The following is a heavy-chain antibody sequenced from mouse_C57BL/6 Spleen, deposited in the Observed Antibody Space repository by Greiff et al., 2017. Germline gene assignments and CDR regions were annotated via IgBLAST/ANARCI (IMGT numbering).Heavy chain of an antibody. CDR3: TRRGLCLRRYYFDY. Sequence: VQLQQSGTVLARPGASVKMSCKTSGYTFTSYWMHWVKQRPGQGLEWIGAIYPGNSDTSYNQKFKGKAKLTAVTSASTAYMELSRLTNEDSAVYYVTRRGLCLRRYYFDYWGQGTTLTVSS. CDR1: GYTFTSYW. CDR2: IYPGNSDT. V-gene: IGHV1-5*01. D-gene: IGHD2-2*01. J-gene: IGHJ2*01.